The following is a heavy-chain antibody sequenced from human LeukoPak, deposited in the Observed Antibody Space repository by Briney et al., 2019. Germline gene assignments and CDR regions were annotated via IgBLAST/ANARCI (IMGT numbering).Heavy chain of an antibody. CDR3: ARESHVGNSGVIPY. D-gene: IGHD3-16*02. CDR1: GFAFSSHA. J-gene: IGHJ4*02. CDR2: ISHDGRSQ. Sequence: GGSLRLSCAASGFAFSSHALHWVRQTLGKGLEWVAGISHDGRSQNYADSVKGRSTISRDNSKDTLYLQLNSLRPEDTAVYNCARESHVGNSGVIPYWGQGTLVTVSS. V-gene: IGHV3-30*01.